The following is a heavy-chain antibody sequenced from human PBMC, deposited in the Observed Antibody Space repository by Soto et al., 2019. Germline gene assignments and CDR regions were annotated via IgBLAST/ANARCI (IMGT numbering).Heavy chain of an antibody. CDR1: GYTLTKLS. CDR2: FDPEDGET. CDR3: ATDSARGSSFDY. Sequence: ASVKVSCKVSGYTLTKLSMHWVRQTPGKGLEWMGGFDPEDGETIYAQKFQDRVTMTEDTSTDTAYMEVSSLRSEDTAIYYCATDSARGSSFDYWGQGXLVTVYS. V-gene: IGHV1-24*01. J-gene: IGHJ4*02. D-gene: IGHD6-6*01.